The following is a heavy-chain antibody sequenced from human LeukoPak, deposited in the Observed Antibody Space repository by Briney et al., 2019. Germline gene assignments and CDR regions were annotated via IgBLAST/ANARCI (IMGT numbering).Heavy chain of an antibody. J-gene: IGHJ4*02. CDR2: IFPGDSDT. CDR3: ASLRDGYNLY. Sequence: GASLKISSKGPGSRFTSNWIGWVRQMPGKGLEWMGIIFPGDSDTRYNPSFQGQVTISADKSISTAYLQWSSLKASDTAMYYCASLRDGYNLYWGQGTLVTVSS. D-gene: IGHD5-24*01. V-gene: IGHV5-51*01. CDR1: GSRFTSNW.